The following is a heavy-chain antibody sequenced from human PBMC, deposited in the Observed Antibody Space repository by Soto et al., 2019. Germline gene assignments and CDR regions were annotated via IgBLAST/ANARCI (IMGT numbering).Heavy chain of an antibody. CDR1: GGSISGGGYY. D-gene: IGHD3-3*02. J-gene: IGHJ6*02. CDR3: VRGQPHRITIFEVVIRSYDYGMDV. Sequence: PSETLSLTCSVSGGSISGGGYYWSWIRQHPGKGLKWIGEINYRGSSYYNPSLESRISMAVDTSKNQFSLKLRSVTAADTAVYFCVRGQPHRITIFEVVIRSYDYGMDVWGQGTTVTVSS. V-gene: IGHV4-31*03. CDR2: INYRGSS.